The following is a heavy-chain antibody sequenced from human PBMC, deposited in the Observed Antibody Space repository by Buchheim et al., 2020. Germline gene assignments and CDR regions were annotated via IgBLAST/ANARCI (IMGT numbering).Heavy chain of an antibody. Sequence: EVQLVESGGGLVQPGGSLRLSCGAPEFTFSSYWMHWVRQAPGKGLVWVSRINTDGSHITYADSVKGRFTISRDNAENTLYLQMNSLRAEDTAVYYCTRSNTGNSAFDYWGQGTL. V-gene: IGHV3-74*01. J-gene: IGHJ4*02. D-gene: IGHD4-23*01. CDR1: EFTFSSYW. CDR2: INTDGSHI. CDR3: TRSNTGNSAFDY.